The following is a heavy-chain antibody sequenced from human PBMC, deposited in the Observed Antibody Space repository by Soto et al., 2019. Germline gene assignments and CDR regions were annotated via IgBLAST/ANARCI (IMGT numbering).Heavy chain of an antibody. CDR1: VGSISTYY. CDR2: IYRTGST. V-gene: IGHV4-59*01. J-gene: IGHJ3*02. CDR3: EREIGDDTLDI. Sequence: PSETLSLTCTVSVGSISTYYWNWIRQSPGKGLEWIGYIYRTGSTHYNPSLSSRAAISLGTSRNQFSLQLNSATAADTAVYFCEREIGDDTLDIWGQGKMVTVSS.